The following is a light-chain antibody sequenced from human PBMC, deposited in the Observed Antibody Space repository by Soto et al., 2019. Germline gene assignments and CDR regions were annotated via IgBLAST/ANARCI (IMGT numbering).Light chain of an antibody. V-gene: IGKV3-20*01. CDR3: QQYGSSGT. CDR1: QSVSNNY. CDR2: GAS. J-gene: IGKJ1*01. Sequence: IVLTQSQGTRSLTAGERATLSCVASQSVSNNYLAWYQQKPGQAPRLLIYGASNRATGIPDRFSGSGSGTDFTLTISRLEPEDFAVYYCQQYGSSGTFGQGTKVDIK.